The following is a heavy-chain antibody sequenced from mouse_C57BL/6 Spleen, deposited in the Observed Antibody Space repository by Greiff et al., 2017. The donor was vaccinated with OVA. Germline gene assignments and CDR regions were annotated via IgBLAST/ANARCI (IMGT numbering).Heavy chain of an antibody. J-gene: IGHJ2*01. D-gene: IGHD1-1*01. Sequence: QVQLKQSGPELVKPGASVKISCKASGYAFSSSWMNWVKQRPGKGLEWIGRIYPGDGDTNYNGKFKGKATLTADKSSSTAYMQLSSLTSEDSAVYFCASSFTTVVATKYWGQGTTLTVSS. V-gene: IGHV1-82*01. CDR2: IYPGDGDT. CDR3: ASSFTTVVATKY. CDR1: GYAFSSSW.